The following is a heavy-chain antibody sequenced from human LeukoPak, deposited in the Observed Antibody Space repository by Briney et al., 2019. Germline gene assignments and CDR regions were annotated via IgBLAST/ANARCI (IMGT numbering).Heavy chain of an antibody. V-gene: IGHV3-30-3*01. CDR2: ISYDGSNK. J-gene: IGHJ3*02. D-gene: IGHD2-15*01. CDR1: GFTFSSYA. Sequence: PGRSLRLSCAASGFTFSSYAMHWVRQAPGKGLEWVAVISYDGSNKYYADSVKGRFTISRDNSKNTLYLQMNSLRAEDTAVYYCASYCSGGSCYFPDAFDIWGQGTMVTVSS. CDR3: ASYCSGGSCYFPDAFDI.